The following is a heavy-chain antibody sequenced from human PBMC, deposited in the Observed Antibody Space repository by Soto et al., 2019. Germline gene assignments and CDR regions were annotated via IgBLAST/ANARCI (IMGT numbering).Heavy chain of an antibody. CDR2: ISYDGSNK. J-gene: IGHJ6*02. Sequence: GGSLRLSCAASGFTFSSYGMHWVRQAPGKGLEWVAVISYDGSNKYYADSVKGRFTISRDNSKNTLYLQMNSLRAEDTAVYYCAKDQGVLRFLEQPNYYYYYGMDVWGQGTTVTV. CDR3: AKDQGVLRFLEQPNYYYYYGMDV. V-gene: IGHV3-30*18. CDR1: GFTFSSYG. D-gene: IGHD3-3*01.